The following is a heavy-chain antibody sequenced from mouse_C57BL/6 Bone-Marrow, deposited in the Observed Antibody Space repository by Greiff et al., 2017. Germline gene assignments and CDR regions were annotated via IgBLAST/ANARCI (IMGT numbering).Heavy chain of an antibody. CDR3: ARSRPPRGAMDY. CDR2: IYPYDSET. J-gene: IGHJ4*01. CDR1: GYTFTSYW. Sequence: QVQLQQPGAELVRPGSSVKLSCKASGYTFTSYWMDWVKQRPGQGLEWIGNIYPYDSETHYNQKFKDKATLTVDKSSNTAYMQLSSLTSEDSAVYYCARSRPPRGAMDYWGQGTSVTVSS. V-gene: IGHV1-61*01.